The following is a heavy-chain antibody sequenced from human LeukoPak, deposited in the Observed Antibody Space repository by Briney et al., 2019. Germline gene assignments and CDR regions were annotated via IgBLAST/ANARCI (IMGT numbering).Heavy chain of an antibody. D-gene: IGHD2-2*02. CDR2: ISSGGSYI. V-gene: IGHV3-21*01. J-gene: IGHJ4*02. CDR1: GFTFSTYS. Sequence: GGSLRLSCAASGFTFSTYSMNWVRQAPGKGLDWVSSISSGGSYIYYADSVKGRFTISRDNARNSLYPQMNSLRAEDTAMYYCARDFISLLVPAAIQLFEDYWGQGTLVTVSS. CDR3: ARDFISLLVPAAIQLFEDY.